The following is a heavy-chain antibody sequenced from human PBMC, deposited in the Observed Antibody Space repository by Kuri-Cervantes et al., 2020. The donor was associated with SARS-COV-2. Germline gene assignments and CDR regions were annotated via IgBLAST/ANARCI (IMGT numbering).Heavy chain of an antibody. V-gene: IGHV3-21*04. D-gene: IGHD4-11*01. CDR3: ARDHAVTTQYYYYYGMDV. Sequence: GGSLRLSCAASGFTFSSYSMNWVRQAPGKGLEWVSSISSSSSYIYYADSVKGRFTISRDNAKNSLYLQMNSLRAEDTALYYCARDHAVTTQYYYYYGMDVWGQGTTVTVSS. CDR2: ISSSSSYI. CDR1: GFTFSSYS. J-gene: IGHJ6*02.